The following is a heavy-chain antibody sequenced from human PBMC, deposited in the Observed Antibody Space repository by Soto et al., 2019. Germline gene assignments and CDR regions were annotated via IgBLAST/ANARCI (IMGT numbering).Heavy chain of an antibody. V-gene: IGHV3-74*03. CDR1: GFTFSGYW. J-gene: IGHJ6*02. CDR2: ISYDGTET. CDR3: ARGSEAYYYYYGMDV. Sequence: LRLSCAASGFTFSGYWMHWVRQAPGKGLVWVSHISYDGTETTYADSVKGRLTISRDNPKSTLYLQMNSVRAEDTGAYYCARGSEAYYYYYGMDVWGQGTTVTVS.